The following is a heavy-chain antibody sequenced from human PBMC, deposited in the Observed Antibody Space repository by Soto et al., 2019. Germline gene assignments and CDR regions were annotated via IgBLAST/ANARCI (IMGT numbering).Heavy chain of an antibody. Sequence: QVQLVQSGAEVKKPGASVKVSCKASGYTFTSYYMHWVRQAPGQGLEWMGIINPSGGSTSYAQKFQGRVTMTRDTSTSTVYMELSSLRSEDTAVYYCARDQAGVSLPTAEYFQHWVQGTLVTVSS. CDR1: GYTFTSYY. V-gene: IGHV1-46*03. CDR3: ARDQAGVSLPTAEYFQH. D-gene: IGHD2-15*01. J-gene: IGHJ1*01. CDR2: INPSGGST.